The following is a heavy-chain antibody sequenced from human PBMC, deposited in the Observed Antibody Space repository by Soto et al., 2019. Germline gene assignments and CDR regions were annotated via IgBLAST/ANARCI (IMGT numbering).Heavy chain of an antibody. Sequence: QVQLVESGGGVVQPGRSLRLSCAASGFTFSSYGMHWVRQAPGKGLEWGAVIWYDGSNKYYADSGKGRFTISRDNSKDTLYLQMSSLRAEDTAVYYCARLQLLVGGYYYGLDVWGQGTTVTVSS. D-gene: IGHD6-19*01. V-gene: IGHV3-33*01. J-gene: IGHJ6*02. CDR2: IWYDGSNK. CDR3: ARLQLLVGGYYYGLDV. CDR1: GFTFSSYG.